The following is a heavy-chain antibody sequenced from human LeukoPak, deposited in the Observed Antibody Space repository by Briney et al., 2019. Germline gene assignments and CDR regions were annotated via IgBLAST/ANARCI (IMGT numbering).Heavy chain of an antibody. CDR2: ISVHNGNT. V-gene: IGHV1-18*01. J-gene: IGHJ4*02. CDR1: GYTFTYFG. CDR3: ARGLYDGDY. D-gene: IGHD3-22*01. Sequence: ASVKVSCKASGYTFTYFGLSWVRQAPGQGLEWLGSISVHNGNTKYAPKFQGRVTITTDTSTSTAYLELRSLRSDDTAMYYCARGLYDGDYWGQGSLVTVSS.